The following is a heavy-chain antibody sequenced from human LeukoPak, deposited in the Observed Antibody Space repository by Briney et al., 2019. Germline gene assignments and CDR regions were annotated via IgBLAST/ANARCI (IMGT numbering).Heavy chain of an antibody. CDR2: IYYSGST. D-gene: IGHD3-3*01. V-gene: IGHV4-30-4*08. J-gene: IGHJ4*02. Sequence: PSQTLSLTCTVSGGSISSGDYYWSWIRQPPGKGLEWIGYIYYSGSTYYNPSLKSRVTISVDTSKNQFSLKLNSVTAADTAVYYCARGGDLHYDFWSGYQYYFDYWGQGTLVTVSS. CDR3: ARGGDLHYDFWSGYQYYFDY. CDR1: GGSISSGDYY.